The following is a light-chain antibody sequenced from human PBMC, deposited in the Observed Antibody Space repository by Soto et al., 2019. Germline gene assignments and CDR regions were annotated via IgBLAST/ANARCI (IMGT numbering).Light chain of an antibody. V-gene: IGKV3-20*01. CDR2: GAS. CDR1: QSVSASY. Sequence: DIVLTHSPGTLSFSTGERVTLSCRASQSVSASYLAWYQQKPGQAPRLLIYGASSRSTGISDRFSGSGSGTDFTLTISNVEPEDFAVYYCHQRQSWPRTFGQGTKVDIK. CDR3: HQRQSWPRT. J-gene: IGKJ1*01.